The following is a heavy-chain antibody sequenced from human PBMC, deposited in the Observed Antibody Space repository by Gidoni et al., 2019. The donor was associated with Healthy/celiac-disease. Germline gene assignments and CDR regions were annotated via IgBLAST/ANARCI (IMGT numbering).Heavy chain of an antibody. CDR3: AKGIWSSSVAYFDY. J-gene: IGHJ4*02. CDR1: SSYG. V-gene: IGHV3-30*18. Sequence: SSYGMHWVRQAPGKGLEWVAVISYDGSNKYYADSVKGRFTISRDNSKNTLYLQMNSLRAEDTAVYYCAKGIWSSSVAYFDYWGQGTLVTVSS. D-gene: IGHD6-6*01. CDR2: ISYDGSNK.